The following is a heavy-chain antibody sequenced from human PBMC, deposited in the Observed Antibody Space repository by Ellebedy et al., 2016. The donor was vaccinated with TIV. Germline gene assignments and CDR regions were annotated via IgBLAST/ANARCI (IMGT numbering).Heavy chain of an antibody. CDR2: TSGSGGST. D-gene: IGHD6-19*01. J-gene: IGHJ4*02. CDR1: GFTFSRYA. Sequence: GESLKISCAASGFTFSRYAMSWVRQAPGKGLEWVSATSGSGGSTYYADSVKGRFTISRDNSKNTLYLQMNSLRAEDTAVYNCARHPLEWLVGPMYFDYWGQGTLVTVSS. CDR3: ARHPLEWLVGPMYFDY. V-gene: IGHV3-23*01.